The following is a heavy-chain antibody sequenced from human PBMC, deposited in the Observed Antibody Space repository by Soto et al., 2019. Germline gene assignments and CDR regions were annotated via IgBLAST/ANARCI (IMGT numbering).Heavy chain of an antibody. CDR3: AKDLWVNGPFDY. V-gene: IGHV3-30*18. D-gene: IGHD2-21*01. J-gene: IGHJ4*02. CDR2: ISYDGSNK. CDR1: GFTFSSYG. Sequence: QVQLVESGGGVVQPGRSLRLSCAASGFTFSSYGMHWVRQAPGKGLEWVAVISYDGSNKYYADSVKGRFTISRDNSKNTLYLQMNSLRDEDTAVYYCAKDLWVNGPFDYWGQGTLVTVSS.